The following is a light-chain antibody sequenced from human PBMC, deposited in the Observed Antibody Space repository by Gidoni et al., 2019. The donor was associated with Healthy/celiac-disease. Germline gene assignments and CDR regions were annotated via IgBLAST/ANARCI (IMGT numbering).Light chain of an antibody. CDR3: QQYGSSPRLT. Sequence: MVLTQSPGTLALSPGERATRSCRASQSVSSSYLAWYQQKPGQAARLLIYGASSRATGIPDRFSGSGSGTDFTLTISRLEPEDFAVYYCQQYGSSPRLTFGGGTKVEIK. V-gene: IGKV3-20*01. CDR1: QSVSSSY. CDR2: GAS. J-gene: IGKJ4*01.